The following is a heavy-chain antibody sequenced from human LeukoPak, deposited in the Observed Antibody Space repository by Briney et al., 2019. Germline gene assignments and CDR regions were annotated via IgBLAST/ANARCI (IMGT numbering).Heavy chain of an antibody. D-gene: IGHD6-13*01. J-gene: IGHJ4*02. CDR1: GFPFNYYY. CDR3: ARAEDSSSWPPRLFDY. CDR2: ISSSGSTI. Sequence: GGSLRLSCAASGFPFNYYYMSWIRQAPGKGLEWVSYISSSGSTIYYADSVKGRFTISRDNAKNSLYLQMNSLRAEDTAVYYCARAEDSSSWPPRLFDYWGQGTLVTVSS. V-gene: IGHV3-11*01.